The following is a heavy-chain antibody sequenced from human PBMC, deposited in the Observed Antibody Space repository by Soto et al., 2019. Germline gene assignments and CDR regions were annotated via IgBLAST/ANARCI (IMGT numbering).Heavy chain of an antibody. CDR1: GGSISSYY. D-gene: IGHD3-9*01. CDR2: IYYSGST. CDR3: ARVVRSEYDILTGYVYYYYYMDV. J-gene: IGHJ6*03. V-gene: IGHV4-59*01. Sequence: QVQLQESGPGLVKPSETLSLTCTVSGGSISSYYWSWIRQPPGKGLEWIGYIYYSGSTNYNPSLKSRVTISVDTSKNQFSLKLSSVTAADTAVYYCARVVRSEYDILTGYVYYYYYMDVWGKGTTVTVSS.